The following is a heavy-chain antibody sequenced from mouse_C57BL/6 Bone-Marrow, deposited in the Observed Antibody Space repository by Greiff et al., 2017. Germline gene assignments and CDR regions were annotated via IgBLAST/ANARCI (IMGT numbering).Heavy chain of an antibody. CDR1: GYTFTSYW. CDR3: ARFHGSSSWFAY. V-gene: IGHV1-53*01. CDR2: IHPSNGGT. Sequence: QVQLQQPGTELVKPGASVKLSCKASGYTFTSYWMHWVKQRPGQGLEWIGNIHPSNGGTNYNEKFKSKATLTVDKSSSTAYMQLSSLTAEYSAVYYCARFHGSSSWFAYWGQGTLVTVSA. D-gene: IGHD1-1*01. J-gene: IGHJ3*01.